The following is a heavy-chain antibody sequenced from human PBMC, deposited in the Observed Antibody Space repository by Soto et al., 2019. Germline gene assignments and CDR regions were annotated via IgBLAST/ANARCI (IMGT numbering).Heavy chain of an antibody. CDR1: GYSFTSYW. J-gene: IGHJ4*02. Sequence: PGESLKISCKGSGYSFTSYWIGWVRQMPGKGLEWMGIIYPGDSDTRYSPSFQGQVTISADKSISTAYLQWSSLKASDTAMYYCARTLGYCSGGSCPPGPFDYWGQGTLVTVSS. V-gene: IGHV5-51*01. CDR3: ARTLGYCSGGSCPPGPFDY. D-gene: IGHD2-15*01. CDR2: IYPGDSDT.